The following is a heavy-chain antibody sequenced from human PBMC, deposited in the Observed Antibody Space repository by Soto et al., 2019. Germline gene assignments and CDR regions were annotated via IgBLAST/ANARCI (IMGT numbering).Heavy chain of an antibody. CDR1: GFTFSSYA. D-gene: IGHD6-13*01. V-gene: IGHV3-23*01. J-gene: IGHJ4*02. Sequence: QSGGSLRLSCAASGFTFSSYAMSWVRQAPGKGLEWVSSISASGGGTYYADSVKGRFTISRDNSKNTLYLQMNILRAEDTAVYYCAKLIEAGGMGDWGQGTLVTVSS. CDR3: AKLIEAGGMGD. CDR2: ISASGGGT.